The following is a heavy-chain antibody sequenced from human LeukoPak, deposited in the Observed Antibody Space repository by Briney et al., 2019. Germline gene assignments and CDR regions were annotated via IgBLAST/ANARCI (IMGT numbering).Heavy chain of an antibody. D-gene: IGHD3-22*01. CDR2: ISSSSSYI. Sequence: GGSLRLSCAASGFTFSSYSMNWVRQAPGKGLEWVSSISSSSSYIYYADSVKGRCTISRDNAKNSLYLQMNSLRAEDTAVYYCARDPSSPSSGWHQAAFDIWGQGTMVTVSS. CDR3: ARDPSSPSSGWHQAAFDI. CDR1: GFTFSSYS. J-gene: IGHJ3*02. V-gene: IGHV3-21*01.